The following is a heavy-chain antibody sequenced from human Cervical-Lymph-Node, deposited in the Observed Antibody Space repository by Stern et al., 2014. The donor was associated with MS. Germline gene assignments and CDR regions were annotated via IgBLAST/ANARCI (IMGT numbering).Heavy chain of an antibody. CDR2: INPSGAT. V-gene: IGHV1-46*02. D-gene: IGHD2-15*01. CDR3: AVRYCSGGRCYSVPDV. CDR1: EYTHNNYL. Sequence: QVQLVQSGSEVKKLGASVKVSCKASEYTHNNYLIHWVRQAPGQRPDWMGVINPSGATNYAQKVQDRVTMTTDASTSTFYMELSRLRSEDTAVYYCAVRYCSGGRCYSVPDVWGQGTTVIVSS. J-gene: IGHJ6*02.